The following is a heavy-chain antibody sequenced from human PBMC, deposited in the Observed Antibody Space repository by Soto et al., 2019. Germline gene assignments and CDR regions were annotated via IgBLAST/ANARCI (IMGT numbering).Heavy chain of an antibody. CDR2: INSDGTST. D-gene: IGHD2-15*01. V-gene: IGHV3-74*01. CDR3: ASHHCRGGSCYGGDAFDI. CDR1: GFTFNNYW. Sequence: SGGSLRLSCAASGFTFNNYWMHWVRQAPGKGLVWVSRINSDGTSTSYADSVKGRFTISRDNAKNTLYLQMNSLRAEDTAVYYCASHHCRGGSCYGGDAFDIWGQGTMVTVSS. J-gene: IGHJ3*02.